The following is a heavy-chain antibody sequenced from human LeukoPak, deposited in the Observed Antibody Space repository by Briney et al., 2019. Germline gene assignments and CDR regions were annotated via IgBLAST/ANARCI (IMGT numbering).Heavy chain of an antibody. V-gene: IGHV4-4*07. CDR2: IYSSGST. CDR3: AGAALLWFGELLIDY. J-gene: IGHJ4*02. CDR1: GGSISTYY. Sequence: SETLSLTCTVSGGSISTYYWSWIRQPAGKGLEWVGRIYSSGSTNYNPSLMSRVTMSVDTSKNQFSLKLSSVTAADTAGPYFAGAALLWFGELLIDYWGQGNLVTVSS. D-gene: IGHD3-10*01.